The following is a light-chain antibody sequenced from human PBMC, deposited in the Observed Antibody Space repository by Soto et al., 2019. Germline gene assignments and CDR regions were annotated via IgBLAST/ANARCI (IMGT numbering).Light chain of an antibody. J-gene: IGKJ1*01. Sequence: EVVMTQSPATLSVSPGERATLSCRASQSVNANLAWYQQKPGQAPRLLIRGASNRATGIPARFSGSELGTELILTISRLQSEDFAVYYCQQYNTWLWTFGQGTKVEI. CDR2: GAS. CDR1: QSVNAN. CDR3: QQYNTWLWT. V-gene: IGKV3-15*01.